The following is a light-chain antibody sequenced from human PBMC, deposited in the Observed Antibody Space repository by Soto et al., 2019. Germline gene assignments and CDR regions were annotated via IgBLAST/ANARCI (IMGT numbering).Light chain of an antibody. CDR1: SSDIGGYNY. CDR3: SSYTSSSTLV. V-gene: IGLV2-14*01. CDR2: EVS. J-gene: IGLJ3*02. Sequence: QSALTQPASASGSPGQSFTISCTGTSSDIGGYNYVSWYQHHPGKAPKLMIYEVSNRPSGVSNRFSGSKSGNTASLTISGLQAEDEADYYCSSYTSSSTLVFGGGTKLTVL.